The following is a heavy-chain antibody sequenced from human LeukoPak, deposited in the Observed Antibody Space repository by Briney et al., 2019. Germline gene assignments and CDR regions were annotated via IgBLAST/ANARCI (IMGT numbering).Heavy chain of an antibody. V-gene: IGHV3-30*03. Sequence: GGSLRLSCAASGFTFSSYGMHWVRQAPGKGLEWVAVISYDGSNKYYADSVKGRFTISRDNSKNTLYLQMNSLRAEDTAVYYCARVPAEVIGMKDAFDIWGQGTMVTVSS. CDR2: ISYDGSNK. J-gene: IGHJ3*02. CDR3: ARVPAEVIGMKDAFDI. CDR1: GFTFSSYG. D-gene: IGHD3-16*02.